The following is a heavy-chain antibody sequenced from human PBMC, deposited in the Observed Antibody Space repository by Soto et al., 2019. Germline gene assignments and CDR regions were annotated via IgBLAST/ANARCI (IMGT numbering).Heavy chain of an antibody. D-gene: IGHD4-4*01. V-gene: IGHV5-51*01. CDR1: GYSLSHYW. CDR2: IYPGDSDT. CDR3: ARLDYSNILGMDV. Sequence: GGSLKNSRKGSGYSLSHYWIGWGGQMPGKGLEWMGIIYPGDSDTRYSPSFQGQVTISADKSISTAYLQWSSLKASDTAMYYCARLDYSNILGMDVWGQGTTVTVSS. J-gene: IGHJ6*02.